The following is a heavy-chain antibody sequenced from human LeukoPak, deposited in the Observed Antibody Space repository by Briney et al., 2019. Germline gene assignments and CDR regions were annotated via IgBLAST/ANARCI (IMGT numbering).Heavy chain of an antibody. D-gene: IGHD3-10*01. Sequence: ASVTVSCKASGYTFTGYYMHWVRQAPGQGLEWMGWINPNSGGTNYAQKFQGRVTMTRDTSITTAYMELSRLRSGDTAVYYCARRWFGELSLDYWGQGTLVTVSS. CDR3: ARRWFGELSLDY. V-gene: IGHV1-2*02. CDR2: INPNSGGT. J-gene: IGHJ4*02. CDR1: GYTFTGYY.